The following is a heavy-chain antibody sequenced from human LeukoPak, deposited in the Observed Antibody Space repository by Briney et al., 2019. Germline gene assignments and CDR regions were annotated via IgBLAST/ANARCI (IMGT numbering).Heavy chain of an antibody. D-gene: IGHD3-10*01. V-gene: IGHV1-69*13. J-gene: IGHJ4*02. CDR3: ARGSYYGSGSYDY. Sequence: GASVKVSCKASGGTFSSYAISWVRQAPGQGLEWMGGIIPIFGTANYAQKFQGRVTITADESTSTAYMELSSLRSEDTAVYYCARGSYYGSGSYDYWGRGTLVTVSS. CDR2: IIPIFGTA. CDR1: GGTFSSYA.